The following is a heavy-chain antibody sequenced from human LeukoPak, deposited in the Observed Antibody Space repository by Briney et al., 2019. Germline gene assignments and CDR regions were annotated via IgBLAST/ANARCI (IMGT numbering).Heavy chain of an antibody. V-gene: IGHV3-21*01. CDR1: GFTFSTYT. CDR3: ARDRGADY. CDR2: ISASTSYI. D-gene: IGHD5-12*01. J-gene: IGHJ4*02. Sequence: VGSLRLSCAASGFTFSTYTMNWVRQAPGKGLEWVSSISASTSYINYADSVKGRFTISRDNAENSLYLQMNSLRAEDTAAYYCARDRGADYWGQGTLVTVSS.